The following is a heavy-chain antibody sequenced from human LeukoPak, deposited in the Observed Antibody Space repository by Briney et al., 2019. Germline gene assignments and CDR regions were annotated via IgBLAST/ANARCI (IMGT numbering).Heavy chain of an antibody. CDR3: ARHYDYYFDY. Sequence: SETLSLXCAVYGGSFSGYYWSWIRPPPGKGLEWIGEINHSGSTNYNPSLKSRVTISVDTSKNQFSLKLSSVTAADTAVYYCARHYDYYFDYWGQGTLVTVSS. J-gene: IGHJ4*02. D-gene: IGHD3-3*01. CDR2: INHSGST. CDR1: GGSFSGYY. V-gene: IGHV4-34*01.